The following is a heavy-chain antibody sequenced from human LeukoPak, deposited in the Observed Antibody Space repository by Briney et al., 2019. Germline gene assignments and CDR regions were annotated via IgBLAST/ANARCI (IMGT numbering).Heavy chain of an antibody. Sequence: SGGSLRLSCAASGFTFSSYSMSWVRQAPGKGLEWVSSISSSSSYIYYADSVKGRFTISRDNAKNSLYLQMNSLRAEDTVVNYCARAGVTIDYWGQGTLVTVSS. J-gene: IGHJ4*02. V-gene: IGHV3-21*01. CDR3: ARAGVTIDY. D-gene: IGHD4-17*01. CDR2: ISSSSSYI. CDR1: GFTFSSYS.